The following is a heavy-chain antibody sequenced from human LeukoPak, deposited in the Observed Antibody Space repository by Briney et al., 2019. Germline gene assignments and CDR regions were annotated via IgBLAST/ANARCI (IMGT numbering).Heavy chain of an antibody. CDR2: FSVNDKTT. Sequence: GGSLRLSCAAFGFTFSSYAMSWVRQAPGKGLEWVSGFSVNDKTTYYADSVKGRFTISRDNSKNTLYLQMSSLRVEDTAVYYCAKDPSVYYGDYIIRWGQGTLVLVSS. V-gene: IGHV3-23*01. CDR1: GFTFSSYA. CDR3: AKDPSVYYGDYIIR. J-gene: IGHJ4*02. D-gene: IGHD4-17*01.